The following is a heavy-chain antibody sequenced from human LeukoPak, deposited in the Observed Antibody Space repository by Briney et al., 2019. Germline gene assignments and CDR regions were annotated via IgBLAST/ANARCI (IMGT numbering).Heavy chain of an antibody. CDR1: GFTFSSYA. CDR2: ISGSGGST. CDR3: AKRSAESSGYFNY. Sequence: GRSLRLSCAASGFTFSSYAMSWVRQAPGKGLEWVSAISGSGGSTYYADSVKGRFTISRDNSKNTLYLQMNSLRAEDTAVYYCAKRSAESSGYFNYWGQGILVTVSS. J-gene: IGHJ4*02. V-gene: IGHV3-23*01. D-gene: IGHD6-19*01.